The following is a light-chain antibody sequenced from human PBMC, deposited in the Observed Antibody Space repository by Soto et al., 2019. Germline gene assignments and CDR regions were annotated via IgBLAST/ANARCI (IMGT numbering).Light chain of an antibody. J-gene: IGKJ1*01. CDR1: ESVSSSF. V-gene: IGKV3-20*01. CDR3: QQYGSSRT. Sequence: IVLTQSLVTLSLSPGERAPLSCRAGESVSSSFLTWYQQKPGQAPRLLIYRTSNRVTGIPDRFSGSGSGTDFTLTISRLEPEDFAVYYCQQYGSSRTFCQGTKVDI. CDR2: RTS.